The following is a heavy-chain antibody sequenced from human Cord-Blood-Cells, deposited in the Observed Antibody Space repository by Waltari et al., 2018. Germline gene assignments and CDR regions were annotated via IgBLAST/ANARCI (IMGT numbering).Heavy chain of an antibody. Sequence: QVQLQQWGAGRLKPSDTLSPTCAVYGGSFGGYYWSWIRQPPGKGLGWIGEINHSGSTNYNPSLKSRVTISVDTSKNQFSLKLSSVTAADTAVYYCALATPDYGDNFDYRGQGTLVTVSS. CDR2: INHSGST. CDR1: GGSFGGYY. D-gene: IGHD3-10*01. J-gene: IGHJ4*02. CDR3: ALATPDYGDNFDY. V-gene: IGHV4-34*01.